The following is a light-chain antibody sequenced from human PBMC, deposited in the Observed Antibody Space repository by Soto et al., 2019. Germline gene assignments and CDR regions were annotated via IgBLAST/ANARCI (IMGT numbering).Light chain of an antibody. CDR3: QVWDSSSDLVV. CDR2: YNS. J-gene: IGLJ2*01. Sequence: ELAQPPSVSVAPGKTARITCGGNNIGSKSVHWYQQKPGQAPVVVIYYNSDRPSGIPERFSGSNSGNTATLTISSVEAGDEADYHCQVWDSSSDLVVFGGGTKLTVL. CDR1: NIGSKS. V-gene: IGLV3-21*04.